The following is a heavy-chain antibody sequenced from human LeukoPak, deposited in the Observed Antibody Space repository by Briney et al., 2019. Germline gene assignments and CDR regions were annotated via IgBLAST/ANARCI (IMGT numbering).Heavy chain of an antibody. V-gene: IGHV4-39*01. D-gene: IGHD5-12*01. Sequence: SETLSLTCTVSGGSISSYYWGWIRQPPGKGLEWIGSIYYSGSTYYNPSLKSRVTISVDTSKNQFSLKLSSVTAADTAVYYCARHPEWLVPFDYWGQGTLVTVSS. CDR3: ARHPEWLVPFDY. J-gene: IGHJ4*02. CDR2: IYYSGST. CDR1: GGSISSYY.